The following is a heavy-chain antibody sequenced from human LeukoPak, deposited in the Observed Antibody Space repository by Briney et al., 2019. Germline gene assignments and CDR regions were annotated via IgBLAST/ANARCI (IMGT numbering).Heavy chain of an antibody. CDR2: INPNSGGT. Sequence: ASVMVSCKASGYTFTGYYMHWVRQAPGQGLEWMGWINPNSGGTNYAQKFRGRVTMTRDTSISTAYMELSRLRSDDTAVYYCARDANDYGDYGAFDIWGQGTVVTVSS. J-gene: IGHJ3*02. CDR1: GYTFTGYY. D-gene: IGHD4-17*01. V-gene: IGHV1-2*02. CDR3: ARDANDYGDYGAFDI.